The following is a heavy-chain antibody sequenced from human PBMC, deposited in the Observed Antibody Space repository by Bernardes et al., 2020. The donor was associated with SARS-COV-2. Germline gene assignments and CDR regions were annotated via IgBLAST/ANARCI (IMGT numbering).Heavy chain of an antibody. CDR3: ARTRTTISTAGIPVDY. V-gene: IGHV1-2*02. Sequence: ASVKVSCKASGYTFTDYFIHWVRQAPGQRLEWMGWINPNTGGTNYVQKFQGRVTMTRDTSITTAYMELSWLGSDDTAIYYCARTRTTISTAGIPVDYWGQGTVVTVS. J-gene: IGHJ4*02. D-gene: IGHD6-13*01. CDR1: GYTFTDYF. CDR2: INPNTGGT.